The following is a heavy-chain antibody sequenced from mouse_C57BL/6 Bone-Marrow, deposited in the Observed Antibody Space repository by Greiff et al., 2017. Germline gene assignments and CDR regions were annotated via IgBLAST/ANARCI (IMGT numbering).Heavy chain of an antibody. CDR1: GFNIKDDY. Sequence: VQLQQSGAELVRPGASVKLSCTASGFNIKDDYMHWVKQRPEQGLEWIGWFDPENGDTEYASKFQGKATITADTSSNTAYLQLSSLTSEDTAVYYCTTDYFDYWGQGTTLTVSS. J-gene: IGHJ2*01. CDR3: TTDYFDY. CDR2: FDPENGDT. V-gene: IGHV14-4*01.